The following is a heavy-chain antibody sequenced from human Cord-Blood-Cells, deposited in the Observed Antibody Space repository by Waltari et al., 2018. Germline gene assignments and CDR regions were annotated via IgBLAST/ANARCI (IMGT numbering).Heavy chain of an antibody. CDR3: TRDCSSTSCYYYYGMDV. Sequence: GESGGGLVQPGRSLRLSCTASGFTFGDYAMSWVRQAPGQGLEWVGFIRSKAYGGTTEYAASVKGRFTISRDDSKSIAYLQMNSVKTEDTAVYYCTRDCSSTSCYYYYGMDVWGQGTTVTVSS. CDR1: GFTFGDYA. J-gene: IGHJ6*02. V-gene: IGHV3-49*04. CDR2: IRSKAYGGTT. D-gene: IGHD2-2*01.